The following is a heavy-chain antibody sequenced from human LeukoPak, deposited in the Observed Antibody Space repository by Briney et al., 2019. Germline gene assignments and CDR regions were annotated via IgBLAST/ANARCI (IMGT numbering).Heavy chain of an antibody. J-gene: IGHJ5*01. CDR3: AGGGSGWFVS. CDR1: GGSISSYY. V-gene: IGHV4-4*07. Sequence: SETLSLTCTVSGGSISSYYWSWIRQPAGKGLEWIGRIYTSGSTNYNPSLKSRVTISLDMSKSQFSLRLTSVTAADTAVYFCAGGGSGWFVSWGHGTLVTVSS. CDR2: IYTSGST. D-gene: IGHD6-19*01.